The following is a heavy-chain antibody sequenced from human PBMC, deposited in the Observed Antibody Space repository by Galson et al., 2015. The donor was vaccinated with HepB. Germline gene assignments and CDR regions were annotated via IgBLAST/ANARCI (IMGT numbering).Heavy chain of an antibody. D-gene: IGHD3-10*01. V-gene: IGHV4-4*07. CDR3: AATYYYGSGSYYTFDY. Sequence: SETLSLTCTVSGGSISSYYWGWIRQPAGKGLEWIGRIYTSGSTNYNPSLKSRVTMSVDTSKNQFSLKLSSVTAADTAVYYCAATYYYGSGSYYTFDYWGQGTLVTVSS. J-gene: IGHJ4*02. CDR1: GGSISSYY. CDR2: IYTSGST.